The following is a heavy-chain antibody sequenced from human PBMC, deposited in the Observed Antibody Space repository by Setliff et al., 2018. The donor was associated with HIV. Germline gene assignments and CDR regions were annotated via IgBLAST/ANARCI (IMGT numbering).Heavy chain of an antibody. D-gene: IGHD1-26*01. CDR3: ARGTRVGANDAFDI. Sequence: ASVKVSCKTSGYIFTAYNIHWVRQGPGQGLEWMGRIIPSSGGTNYAQKFQGRVTMTRDTSISPAYMELSWLRSDDTAVYFCARGTRVGANDAFDIWGQGTMVTVS. J-gene: IGHJ3*02. CDR1: GYIFTAYN. V-gene: IGHV1-2*06. CDR2: IIPSSGGT.